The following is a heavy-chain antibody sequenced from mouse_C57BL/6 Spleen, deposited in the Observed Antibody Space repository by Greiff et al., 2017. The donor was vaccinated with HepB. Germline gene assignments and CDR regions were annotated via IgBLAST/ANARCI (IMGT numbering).Heavy chain of an antibody. J-gene: IGHJ4*01. CDR2: IRSKSSNYAT. D-gene: IGHD2-12*01. V-gene: IGHV10-3*01. CDR1: GFTFNTYA. CDR3: VRDRFTTGAMDY. Sequence: EVQGVESGGGLVQPKGSLKLSCAASGFTFNTYAMHWVRQAPGKGVEWVARIRSKSSNYATYYADSVKDRFTISRDDSQSMLDLQMNNLKTEDTAMYYCVRDRFTTGAMDYWGQGTSVTVSS.